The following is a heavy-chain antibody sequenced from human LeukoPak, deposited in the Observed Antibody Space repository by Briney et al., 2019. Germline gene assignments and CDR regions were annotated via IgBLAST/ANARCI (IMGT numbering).Heavy chain of an antibody. Sequence: PGGSLRLSCAASRFTFSSYSMNWVRQAPGKGLEWVSSISSSSSYIYYADSVKGRFTISRDNAKNSLYLQMNSLRAEDTAVYYCARDFEYSSSETSYYYYMDVWGKGTTVTVSS. CDR2: ISSSSSYI. CDR3: ARDFEYSSSETSYYYYMDV. V-gene: IGHV3-21*01. CDR1: RFTFSSYS. D-gene: IGHD6-6*01. J-gene: IGHJ6*03.